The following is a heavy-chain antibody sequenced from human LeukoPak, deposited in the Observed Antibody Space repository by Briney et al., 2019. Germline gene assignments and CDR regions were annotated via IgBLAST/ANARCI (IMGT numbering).Heavy chain of an antibody. CDR1: GFTFSIYR. Sequence: PGGSLRLSCAASGFTFSIYRMLWVRQAPGKGLEWVASIRCDGSNIYYADSVKGRFPIPRDNAKNTLYLQMNSLSAEDTAVSDCAKDHLAAAATPTPTTYWGQGTLVTVSS. J-gene: IGHJ4*02. D-gene: IGHD6-13*01. CDR2: IRCDGSNI. V-gene: IGHV3-30*02. CDR3: AKDHLAAAATPTPTTY.